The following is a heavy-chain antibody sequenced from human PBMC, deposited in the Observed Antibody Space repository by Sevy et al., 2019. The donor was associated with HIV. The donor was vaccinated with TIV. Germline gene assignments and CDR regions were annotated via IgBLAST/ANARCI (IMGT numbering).Heavy chain of an antibody. Sequence: GGSLRLSCAASGFTFSSYWMHWVRQAPGKGLVWVSRINSDGSSTSYADSVKGRFTISRDNAKNTLYLQMNSLRAEDTAVYYCARDRGDGYRYAYFDYWGQGTLVTVSS. CDR3: ARDRGDGYRYAYFDY. J-gene: IGHJ4*02. CDR2: INSDGSST. D-gene: IGHD3-10*01. V-gene: IGHV3-74*01. CDR1: GFTFSSYW.